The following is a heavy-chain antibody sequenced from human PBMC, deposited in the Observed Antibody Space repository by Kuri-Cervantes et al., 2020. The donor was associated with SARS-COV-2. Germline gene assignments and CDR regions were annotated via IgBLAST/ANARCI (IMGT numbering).Heavy chain of an antibody. Sequence: GGSLRLSCAASGFTFSSYGMHWVRQAPGKGLEWVAFIRYDGGDKHYADSVKGRFTITRDSSKNSLYLEMNSLRVEYTAVYYCARDAAYPRMTTVTTYTYYWGQGTLVTVSS. V-gene: IGHV3-30*02. CDR2: IRYDGGDK. CDR3: ARDAAYPRMTTVTTYTYY. CDR1: GFTFSSYG. J-gene: IGHJ4*01. D-gene: IGHD4-17*01.